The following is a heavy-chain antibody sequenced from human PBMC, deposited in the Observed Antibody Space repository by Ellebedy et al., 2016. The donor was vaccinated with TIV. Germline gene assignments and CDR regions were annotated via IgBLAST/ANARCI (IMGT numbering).Heavy chain of an antibody. V-gene: IGHV4-59*01. J-gene: IGHJ4*02. D-gene: IGHD3-16*01. CDR2: IYYTGST. CDR3: ASDGLGIQFDS. Sequence: GSLRLSCTVSGDAINNYYWSWVRQPPGKGLEWIGYIYYTGSTNYNPSLKGRVTISVDTSKNQFYLNMNSATAADTAVYYCASDGLGIQFDSWGQGTLVTVSS. CDR1: GDAINNYY.